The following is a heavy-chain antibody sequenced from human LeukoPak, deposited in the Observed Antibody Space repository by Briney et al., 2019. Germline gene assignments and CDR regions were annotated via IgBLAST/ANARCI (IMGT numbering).Heavy chain of an antibody. CDR2: MNPNSGNT. V-gene: IGHV1-8*02. Sequence: GASVKVSCKASGYTFTSYDINWVRQATGQGLEWMGWMNPNSGNTGYAQKFQGRVTITRNTSINTAYMDLSSLTSEDTAVYYCARARVTYCSGGSCEADTWGQGTLVTVSS. CDR3: ARARVTYCSGGSCEADT. CDR1: GYTFTSYD. D-gene: IGHD2-15*01. J-gene: IGHJ5*02.